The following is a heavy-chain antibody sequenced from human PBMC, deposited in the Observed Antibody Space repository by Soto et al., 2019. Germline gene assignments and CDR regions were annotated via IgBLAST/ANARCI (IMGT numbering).Heavy chain of an antibody. CDR2: IYYSGTT. Sequence: QVQLQESGPGLVTPSETLSLTCTVSLGSISSYYWSWLRQPPGKGLEWIGYIYYSGTTNYNPSLESRLTLSVDTSKNQFSLKLTSVTAADTAVYYCARSVQSSGWDSWYFDLWGRGTLVTVSS. D-gene: IGHD6-19*01. J-gene: IGHJ2*01. V-gene: IGHV4-59*01. CDR3: ARSVQSSGWDSWYFDL. CDR1: LGSISSYY.